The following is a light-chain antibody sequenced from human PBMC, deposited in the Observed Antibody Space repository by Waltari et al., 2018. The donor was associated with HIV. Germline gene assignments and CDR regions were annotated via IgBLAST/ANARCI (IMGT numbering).Light chain of an antibody. CDR2: GDN. V-gene: IGLV1-40*01. Sequence: QSVLTQPPSVSGAPGQRVTISCTGSSSNLGTGPDVYWYQQLPGTAPKLLIYGDNNRPSGVPDRFSGSKSGTSASLAITGLQAEDEADYYCQSYDSSLSGVVFGGGTKLTVL. CDR1: SSNLGTGPD. J-gene: IGLJ2*01. CDR3: QSYDSSLSGVV.